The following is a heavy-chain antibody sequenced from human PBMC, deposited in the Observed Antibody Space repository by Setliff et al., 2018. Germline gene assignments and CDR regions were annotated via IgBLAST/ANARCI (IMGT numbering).Heavy chain of an antibody. V-gene: IGHV4-38-2*01. D-gene: IGHD1-26*01. CDR3: ARYLAGEVGISGWFDP. CDR1: GYSINSDYY. Sequence: LSLTCAVSGYSINSDYYWGWIRQPPGKGLEWVASMHHSGIVYYNPSLRSRVIMSVDTSKYQVSLDLTSVTAADTAVYYCARYLAGEVGISGWFDPWGQGTLVTVS. J-gene: IGHJ5*02. CDR2: MHHSGIV.